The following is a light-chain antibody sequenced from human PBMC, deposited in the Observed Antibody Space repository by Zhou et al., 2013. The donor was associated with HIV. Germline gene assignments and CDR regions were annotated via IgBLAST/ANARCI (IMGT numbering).Light chain of an antibody. J-gene: IGKJ2*01. Sequence: DIQMTQSPSTLSASVGDRVTISCRASQSINSWLAWYQQKPGKAPKLLISKASSLESGVPSRFSGSGSGTEFTLTISSLQPDDFATYYCQQYNSYSYTFGQGTKLEIK. CDR1: QSINSW. V-gene: IGKV1-5*03. CDR3: QQYNSYSYT. CDR2: KAS.